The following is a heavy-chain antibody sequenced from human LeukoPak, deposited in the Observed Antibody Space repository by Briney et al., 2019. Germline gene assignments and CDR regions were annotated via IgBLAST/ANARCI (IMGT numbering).Heavy chain of an antibody. J-gene: IGHJ3*02. V-gene: IGHV5-51*01. Sequence: GESLKISCKGSGYSFTYYWIGWVRQMPGKGLEWMGIINPSDSDTRYSPSFQGQVTISSDKSITTAHLQWSSLKASDTAMYYCARVGSGGYYFRLDAFDIWGQGTRVTVSS. D-gene: IGHD3-22*01. CDR1: GYSFTYYW. CDR2: INPSDSDT. CDR3: ARVGSGGYYFRLDAFDI.